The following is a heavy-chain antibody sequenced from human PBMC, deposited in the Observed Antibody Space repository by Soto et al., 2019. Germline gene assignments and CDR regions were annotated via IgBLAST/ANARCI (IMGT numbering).Heavy chain of an antibody. V-gene: IGHV3-21*01. Sequence: GGSLRLSCAASGFTFSSYSMNWVRQAPGKGLEWVSSISSSSSYIYYADSVKGRFTISRDNAKNSLYLQMNSLRAEDTAVYYCARYRAVAGLADAFDIWGQGTMVTVSS. CDR1: GFTFSSYS. CDR2: ISSSSSYI. J-gene: IGHJ3*02. D-gene: IGHD6-19*01. CDR3: ARYRAVAGLADAFDI.